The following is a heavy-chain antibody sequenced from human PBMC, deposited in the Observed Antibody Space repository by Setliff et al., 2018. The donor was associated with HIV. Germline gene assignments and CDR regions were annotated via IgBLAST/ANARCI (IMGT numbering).Heavy chain of an antibody. V-gene: IGHV3-66*01. CDR2: IYSSGDT. D-gene: IGHD6-25*01. J-gene: IGHJ4*02. CDR3: ARETGDMAATALYSFEY. CDR1: GFAISSTY. Sequence: GESLKISCAASGFAISSTYMTWVRQTPGKGLDWVSLIYSSGDTYYADSVKGRFTVSRDNSKNTLYLQMNSLRAEDTAIYCCARETGDMAATALYSFEYWGQGTMVTVSS.